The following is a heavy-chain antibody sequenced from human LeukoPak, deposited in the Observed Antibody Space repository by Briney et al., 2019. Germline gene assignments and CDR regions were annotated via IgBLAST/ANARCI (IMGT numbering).Heavy chain of an antibody. V-gene: IGHV5-51*01. Sequence: GESLKISCKGSGYTFANYWIGWVRQMPGKGLECVGIIYPGDSDTRYSPSFQGQVAISADKSINTAYLQWSSLKASDTAMYYCARRMYSSSWAFGYWGQGTLVTVSS. CDR3: ARRMYSSSWAFGY. J-gene: IGHJ4*02. CDR2: IYPGDSDT. CDR1: GYTFANYW. D-gene: IGHD6-13*01.